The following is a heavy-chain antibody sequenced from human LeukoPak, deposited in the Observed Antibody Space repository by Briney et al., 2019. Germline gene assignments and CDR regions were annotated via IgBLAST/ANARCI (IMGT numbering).Heavy chain of an antibody. CDR3: ARLAAAGHSDY. D-gene: IGHD6-13*01. CDR1: EFTFGTYA. CDR2: ISSNGRDT. Sequence: GGSLRLSCSASEFTFGTYAMLWVRQAPGKGLEYVSAISSNGRDTYYAASVRGRFSISRVNSNNTLYLQMSRLRPEDTAMYYCARLAAAGHSDYWGQGSLVAVSS. V-gene: IGHV3-64D*06. J-gene: IGHJ4*02.